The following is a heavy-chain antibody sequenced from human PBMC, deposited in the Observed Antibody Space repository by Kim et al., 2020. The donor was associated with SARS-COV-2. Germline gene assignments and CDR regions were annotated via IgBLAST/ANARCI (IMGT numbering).Heavy chain of an antibody. Sequence: GGSLRLSCAASGFTFDDYAMHWVRQAPGKGLEWVSGISWNSGSIGYADSVKGRFTISRDNAKNSLYLQMSSLRAEDTAFYYCAKDMNYDSEQSFDYWGQGTLVTVSS. D-gene: IGHD3-22*01. J-gene: IGHJ4*02. CDR1: GFTFDDYA. CDR2: ISWNSGSI. V-gene: IGHV3-9*01. CDR3: AKDMNYDSEQSFDY.